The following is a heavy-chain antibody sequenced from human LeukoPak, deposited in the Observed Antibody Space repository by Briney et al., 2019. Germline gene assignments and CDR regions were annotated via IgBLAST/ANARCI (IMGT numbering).Heavy chain of an antibody. CDR3: ARDPRIAARPLYYFDY. CDR1: GFTFSSYA. J-gene: IGHJ4*02. D-gene: IGHD6-6*01. Sequence: GGSLRLSCAASGFTFSSYAMHWVRQAPGKGLEWVAVISYDGSNKYYADSVKGRFTISRDNSKNTLYLQMNSLRAEDTAVYYCARDPRIAARPLYYFDYWGQGTLVTVSS. V-gene: IGHV3-30-3*01. CDR2: ISYDGSNK.